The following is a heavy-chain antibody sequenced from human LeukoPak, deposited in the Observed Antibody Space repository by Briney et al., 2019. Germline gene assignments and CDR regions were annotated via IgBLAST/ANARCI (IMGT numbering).Heavy chain of an antibody. J-gene: IGHJ3*02. D-gene: IGHD1-26*01. V-gene: IGHV3-66*01. CDR1: GFTVSSNY. Sequence: GGSLRLSCAASGFTVSSNYMSWVRQAPGKGLEWVSVIYSGGSTYYADSVKGRFTISRDNSKNTLYLQMNSLRAEDTAVYYCAREGWELRGGAFDIWGQGTMVTVSS. CDR2: IYSGGST. CDR3: AREGWELRGGAFDI.